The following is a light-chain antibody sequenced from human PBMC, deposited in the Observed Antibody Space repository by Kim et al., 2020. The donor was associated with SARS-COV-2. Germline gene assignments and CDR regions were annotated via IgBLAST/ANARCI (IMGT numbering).Light chain of an antibody. CDR2: DAS. J-gene: IGKJ4*01. CDR3: QKRDNWPVT. Sequence: PGERATLSCRTSQSIGTSLAWYQHKAGQAPRLLIYDASNRAVGIPARFSGGGSGTDFTLTISSLEPEDFAVYYCQKRDNWPVTFGGGTKVDIK. V-gene: IGKV3-11*01. CDR1: QSIGTS.